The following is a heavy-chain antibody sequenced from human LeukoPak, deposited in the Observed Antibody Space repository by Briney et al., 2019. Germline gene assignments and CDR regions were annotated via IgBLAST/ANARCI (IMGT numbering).Heavy chain of an antibody. D-gene: IGHD1-26*01. V-gene: IGHV3-30*18. Sequence: QPGGSLRLSCAASGFTFSSYGMHWVRQAPGKGLEWVAVISYDGSNKYYADSVKGRFTISRDNSKNTLYLQMNSLRAEDTAVYYCAKIQHLGATLDYWGQGTLVTVSS. CDR3: AKIQHLGATLDY. CDR2: ISYDGSNK. CDR1: GFTFSSYG. J-gene: IGHJ4*02.